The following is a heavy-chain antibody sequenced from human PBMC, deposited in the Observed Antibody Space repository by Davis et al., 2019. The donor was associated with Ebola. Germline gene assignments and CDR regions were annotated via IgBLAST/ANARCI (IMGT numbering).Heavy chain of an antibody. CDR2: IISNSGGT. Sequence: ASVKVSCKASGYTFTGYNMHWVRQAPGQGLEWMGRIISNSGGTNYAQNFQGRVTMTMDTSISTVYMELSSLRYDDTADYYCARGHNYAHEYWGQGTLVTVSS. V-gene: IGHV1-2*06. D-gene: IGHD4-11*01. CDR3: ARGHNYAHEY. CDR1: GYTFTGYN. J-gene: IGHJ4*02.